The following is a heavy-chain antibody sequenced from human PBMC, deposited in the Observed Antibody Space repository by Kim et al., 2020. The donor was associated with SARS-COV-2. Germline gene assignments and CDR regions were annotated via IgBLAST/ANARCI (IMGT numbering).Heavy chain of an antibody. V-gene: IGHV1-18*01. CDR3: SRRNWFVEILHYDY. J-gene: IGHJ4*02. Sequence: ASVKVSCKSSGYAFTHNAISWVRQAPGRGLEWVGWISAYNGNSDYAQSLQGRVVMTTDTSTRTVYMELRSLTSDDTAVYYCSRRNWFVEILHYDYWGQGT. CDR1: GYAFTHNA. CDR2: ISAYNGNS. D-gene: IGHD3-10*01.